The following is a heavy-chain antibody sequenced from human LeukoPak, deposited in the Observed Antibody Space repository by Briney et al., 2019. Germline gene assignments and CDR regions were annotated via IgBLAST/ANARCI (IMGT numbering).Heavy chain of an antibody. CDR2: ISSRGSTI. V-gene: IGHV3-48*03. J-gene: IGHJ6*02. CDR3: ARTWGMDV. CDR1: GFTSNTYE. Sequence: GGSLRLSCAASGFTSNTYEMNWVRQAPGKGLEWVSYISSRGSTIYYADSVKGRFTISRDNAKNSLYLQINSLRAEDTAVYYCARTWGMDVWGQGTTVTVSS.